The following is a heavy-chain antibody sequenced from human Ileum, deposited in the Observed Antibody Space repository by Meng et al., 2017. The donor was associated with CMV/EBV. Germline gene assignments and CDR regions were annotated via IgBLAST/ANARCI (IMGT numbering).Heavy chain of an antibody. J-gene: IGHJ4*02. CDR1: GGSITTRSYY. Sequence: SETLSLTCTVSGGSITTRSYYWGWIRQPPGKGLEWIGSISYSGSTYYNPSLKSRVTMSVDTSKSQFSLKLSSVTAADTAVYYCARHMVGEWQQLVQADYWGQGTLVTVSS. D-gene: IGHD6-13*01. V-gene: IGHV4-39*01. CDR3: ARHMVGEWQQLVQADY. CDR2: ISYSGST.